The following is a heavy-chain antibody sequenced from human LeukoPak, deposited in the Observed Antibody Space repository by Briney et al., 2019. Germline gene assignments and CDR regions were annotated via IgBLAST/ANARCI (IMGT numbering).Heavy chain of an antibody. CDR2: IIPIFGTA. Sequence: ASVKVSCKASGGTFSSYAISWVRQAPGQGLEWMGGIIPIFGTANYAQKFQGRVTITADESTSTAYMELSSLRSEDTAVYYCARVFSRLLELPDYWGQGTLVTVSS. D-gene: IGHD3-3*01. J-gene: IGHJ4*02. CDR3: ARVFSRLLELPDY. CDR1: GGTFSSYA. V-gene: IGHV1-69*13.